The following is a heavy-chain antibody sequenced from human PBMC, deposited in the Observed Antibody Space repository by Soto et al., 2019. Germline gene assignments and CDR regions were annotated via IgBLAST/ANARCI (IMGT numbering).Heavy chain of an antibody. CDR3: ARETTVVGFDY. CDR2: IWYDGSNK. V-gene: IGHV3-33*01. Sequence: QVQLVESGGGLVQPGRSLRLSCAASGFTFSSYGMHWVRQAPGKGLEWVAVIWYDGSNKYYADSVKGRFTISRDNSKNSLYMKRNSLRDADTAVYYCARETTVVGFDYWGQGTLVTVSS. CDR1: GFTFSSYG. D-gene: IGHD4-17*01. J-gene: IGHJ4*02.